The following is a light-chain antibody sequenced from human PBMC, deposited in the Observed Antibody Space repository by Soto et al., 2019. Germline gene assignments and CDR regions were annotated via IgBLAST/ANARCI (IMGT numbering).Light chain of an antibody. Sequence: DIEMTQSPSTLYASVGDRVTITCRASQSVSFYLAWYQQKPGKAPKLLIYDVSNLESGVPSRFSGSGSGTEFILPSSCLQPDDVGTYYCQEYNSYLWTFGQGTKV. CDR3: QEYNSYLWT. V-gene: IGKV1-5*01. J-gene: IGKJ1*01. CDR1: QSVSFY. CDR2: DVS.